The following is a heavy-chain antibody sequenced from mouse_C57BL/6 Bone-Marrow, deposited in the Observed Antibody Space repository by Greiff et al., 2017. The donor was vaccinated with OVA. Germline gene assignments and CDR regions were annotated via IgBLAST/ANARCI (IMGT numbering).Heavy chain of an antibody. V-gene: IGHV1-63*01. J-gene: IGHJ3*01. CDR2: IYPGGGYT. CDR1: GYTFTNYW. CDR3: ARSDLGSSFFAY. Sequence: QVQLQQSGAELVRPGTSVKMSCKASGYTFTNYWIGWAKQRPGHGLEWIGDIYPGGGYTHYNETFKGKATLAADKSSSTAYMQLSSLTSEDSAIYYCARSDLGSSFFAYWGQGTLVTVSA. D-gene: IGHD1-1*01.